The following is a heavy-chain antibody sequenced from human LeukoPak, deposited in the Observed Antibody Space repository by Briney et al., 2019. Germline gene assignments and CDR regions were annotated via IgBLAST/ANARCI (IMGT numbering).Heavy chain of an antibody. D-gene: IGHD6-19*01. V-gene: IGHV3-23*01. Sequence: GSLRLSCAASGFTFSNYAMSWVRQAPGKGLQWVSAISGGGVAIYYADSVKGRFTISRDNSKNTLFLQMNSLRPEDTAVYYCARTRSGWHYYGMDVWGQGTTVTVSS. CDR2: ISGGGVAI. CDR3: ARTRSGWHYYGMDV. CDR1: GFTFSNYA. J-gene: IGHJ6*02.